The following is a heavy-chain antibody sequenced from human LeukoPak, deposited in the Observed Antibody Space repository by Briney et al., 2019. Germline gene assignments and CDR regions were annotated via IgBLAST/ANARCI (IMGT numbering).Heavy chain of an antibody. CDR3: ARVQGGGYRTADS. J-gene: IGHJ4*02. D-gene: IGHD6-25*01. CDR2: IIENGNRQ. Sequence: GGSLRLPCSASGFTFSNYIMHWVRQAPGKGLDWVAVIIENGNRQYYADSVKGRFTISRDNSKNTLFLQMNSLRGEDTAMYYCARVQGGGYRTADSWGQGTLVTVSS. CDR1: GFTFSNYI. V-gene: IGHV3-30*04.